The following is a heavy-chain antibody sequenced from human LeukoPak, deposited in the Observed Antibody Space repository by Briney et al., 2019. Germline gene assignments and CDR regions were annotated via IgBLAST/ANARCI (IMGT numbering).Heavy chain of an antibody. CDR3: ARGAPSFGVVITPFDY. D-gene: IGHD3-3*01. V-gene: IGHV1-69*04. J-gene: IGHJ4*02. CDR1: GGTFSSYA. CDR2: IIPILGIA. Sequence: SVKVSCKASGGTFSSYAISWVRQAPGQGLEWMGRIIPILGIANYAQKFQGRVTITADKSTRTAYMELSSLRSEGTGVYYCARGAPSFGVVITPFDYWGQGTLVTVSS.